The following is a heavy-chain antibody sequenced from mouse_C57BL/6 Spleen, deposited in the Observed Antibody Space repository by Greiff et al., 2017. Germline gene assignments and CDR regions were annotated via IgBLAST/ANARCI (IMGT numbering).Heavy chain of an antibody. D-gene: IGHD1-1*01. Sequence: EVKLVESGGGLVKPGGSLKLSCAASGFTFSSYAMYWVRQTPETRLEWVATISDGGSYPYYPDNVKGRFTISRDNAKNNLYLQKSHLKSDDTAMYYWSRNGYYYGSFDYWGQGTTLTVSS. J-gene: IGHJ2*01. CDR1: GFTFSSYA. CDR2: ISDGGSYP. V-gene: IGHV5-4*03. CDR3: SRNGYYYGSFDY.